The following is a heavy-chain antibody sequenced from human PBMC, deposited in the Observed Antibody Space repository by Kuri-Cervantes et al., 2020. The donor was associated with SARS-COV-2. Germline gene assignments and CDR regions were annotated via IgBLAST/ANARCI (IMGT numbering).Heavy chain of an antibody. CDR1: GGSFNNYY. CDR2: IYYSGST. D-gene: IGHD4-17*01. Sequence: SETLSLTCAVYGGSFNNYYWGWTRQPPGKGLEWIGSIYYSGSTYYNPSLKSRVTISVDTSKNQFSLKLSSVTAADTAVYYCARHSEYGDYVPPGGAFDIWGQGTTVTVSS. V-gene: IGHV4-39*01. J-gene: IGHJ3*02. CDR3: ARHSEYGDYVPPGGAFDI.